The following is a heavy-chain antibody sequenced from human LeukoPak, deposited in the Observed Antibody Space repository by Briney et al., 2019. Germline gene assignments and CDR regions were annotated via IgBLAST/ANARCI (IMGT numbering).Heavy chain of an antibody. Sequence: PSETLSLTCTVSGASISDYYWNWIRQPPGKGLEWIGYIYYSGSTNYNPSLKSRVTLSVDTSKNQFSLKLSSVTAADTALYYCARVSNDFSGNGAFDIWGQGTMVIVSS. V-gene: IGHV4-59*13. D-gene: IGHD4-23*01. CDR2: IYYSGST. J-gene: IGHJ3*02. CDR1: GASISDYY. CDR3: ARVSNDFSGNGAFDI.